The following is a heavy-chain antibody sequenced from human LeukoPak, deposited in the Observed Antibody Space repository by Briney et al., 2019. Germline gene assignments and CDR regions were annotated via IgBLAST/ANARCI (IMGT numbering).Heavy chain of an antibody. J-gene: IGHJ6*03. D-gene: IGHD1-26*01. CDR1: GFTFTSYN. CDR3: ARDPYSGNYGAYYYYYMDD. CDR2: ITSSSSYI. V-gene: IGHV3-21*06. Sequence: GGSLRLSCAASGFTFTSYNMNWVRQAPGKGLEWVSSITSSSSYIYYADSVKGRFTISRDNAKNSLYLQMDSLRVEDTAVYYCARDPYSGNYGAYYYYYMDDWGKGTTVTISS.